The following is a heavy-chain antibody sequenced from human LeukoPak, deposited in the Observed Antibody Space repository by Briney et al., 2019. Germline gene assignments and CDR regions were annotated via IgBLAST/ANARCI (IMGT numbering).Heavy chain of an antibody. CDR1: GFIVSSNY. Sequence: GGSLRLSCAASGFIVSSNYMSWVRQAPGKGLEWVSVISSGGNTYYADSVKGRFTNSRDISKNTLYLQMNGLRAEDTAVYYRAREVRGYYFDYWGQGTLVTVSS. CDR2: ISSGGNT. J-gene: IGHJ4*02. CDR3: AREVRGYYFDY. V-gene: IGHV3-53*01. D-gene: IGHD3-22*01.